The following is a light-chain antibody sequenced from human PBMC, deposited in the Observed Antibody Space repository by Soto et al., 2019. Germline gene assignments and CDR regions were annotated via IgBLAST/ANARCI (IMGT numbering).Light chain of an antibody. V-gene: IGLV2-23*02. J-gene: IGLJ1*01. Sequence: LTHPVSGTGVARDWSSIFCTGTSGDVGSYSPVSWYQQLPGKAPKLIIYEVTKRPSGVSNRFSGSKSGNTASLTISGLQAEDEAEYFCCSYAGGDTFFLFGTGTKVTVL. CDR2: EVT. CDR3: CSYAGGDTFFL. CDR1: SGDVGSYSP.